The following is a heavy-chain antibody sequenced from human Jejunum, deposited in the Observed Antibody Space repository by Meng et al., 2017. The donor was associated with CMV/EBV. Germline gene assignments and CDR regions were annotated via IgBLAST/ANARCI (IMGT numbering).Heavy chain of an antibody. Sequence: LNKSRPGLVKPSEPLSLPCISPGASFNNAYWSWIRQSAGKGLEWIGRFYSSDTYNYHPSLNSRVTMSLDTSKKQFSLILSSVTAADTARYYCARGPGASTREGFDHWGLGTLVTVSS. CDR3: ARGPGASTREGFDH. V-gene: IGHV4-4*07. CDR1: GASFNNAY. J-gene: IGHJ4*02. D-gene: IGHD1-26*01. CDR2: FYSSDTY.